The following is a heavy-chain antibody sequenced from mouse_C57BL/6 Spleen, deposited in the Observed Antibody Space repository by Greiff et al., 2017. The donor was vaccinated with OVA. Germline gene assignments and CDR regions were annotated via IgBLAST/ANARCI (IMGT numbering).Heavy chain of an antibody. CDR1: GYTFTSYW. CDR2: IYPGSGST. CDR3: ARDHYYDYDGAYFDY. J-gene: IGHJ2*01. V-gene: IGHV1-55*01. Sequence: QVHVKQPGAELVKPGASVKMSCKASGYTFTSYWITWVKQRPGQGLEWIGDIYPGSGSTNYNEKFKSKATLTVDTSSSTAYMQLSSLTSEDSAVYYCARDHYYDYDGAYFDYWGQGTTLTVSS. D-gene: IGHD2-4*01.